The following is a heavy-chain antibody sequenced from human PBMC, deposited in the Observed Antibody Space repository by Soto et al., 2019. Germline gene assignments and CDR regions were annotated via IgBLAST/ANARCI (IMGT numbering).Heavy chain of an antibody. CDR3: ARGGYGNGWTYFDS. Sequence: QVHLVESGGGVVQPGTSLRLSCAASKFTFRSYPMHWVRQAPGKGLEWVAIISYDAINQSYADSVRGRFTISRDNSENTLYLQMNSLTTDDTAVYFCARGGYGNGWTYFDSWGQGTLVTVSS. J-gene: IGHJ4*02. CDR1: KFTFRSYP. D-gene: IGHD6-19*01. V-gene: IGHV3-30-3*01. CDR2: ISYDAINQ.